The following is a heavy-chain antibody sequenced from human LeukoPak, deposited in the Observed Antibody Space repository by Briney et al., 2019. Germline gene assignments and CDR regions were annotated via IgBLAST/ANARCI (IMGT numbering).Heavy chain of an antibody. Sequence: GGSLRLSCAASGFTFSSYAMSWVRQAPGKGLDWVSAISYSGGSTYYVDSAKGRFTISRDNAKNTLYVQMNNLRAEDTAVYYCARVDPKAPGDYSWGRGTLVTVSS. CDR2: ISYSGGST. CDR3: ARVDPKAPGDYS. V-gene: IGHV3-23*01. D-gene: IGHD2-2*03. J-gene: IGHJ4*02. CDR1: GFTFSSYA.